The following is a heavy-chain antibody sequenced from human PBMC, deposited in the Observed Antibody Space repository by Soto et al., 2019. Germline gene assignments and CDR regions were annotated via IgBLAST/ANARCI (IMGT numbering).Heavy chain of an antibody. D-gene: IGHD3-9*01. Sequence: GGSLRLSCAASGFAFSSYSLNWVRQAPGKGLEWISYISSTGSTMYYADSVKGRFTISRDNGKNSLYLQMTSLRAEDTAVYYCEKDRAYDILTDYFGMHVWGQGTTVTVSS. CDR2: ISSTGSTM. V-gene: IGHV3-48*01. J-gene: IGHJ6*02. CDR3: EKDRAYDILTDYFGMHV. CDR1: GFAFSSYS.